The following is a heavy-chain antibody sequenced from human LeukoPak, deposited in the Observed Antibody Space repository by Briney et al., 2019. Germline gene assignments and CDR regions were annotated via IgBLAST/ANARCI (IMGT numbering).Heavy chain of an antibody. V-gene: IGHV3-23*01. CDR2: ISGSGGST. CDR3: AREYSYGYGVYFDY. J-gene: IGHJ4*02. CDR1: GFTFSSYG. Sequence: GGTLRLSCAASGFTFSSYGMSWVRQAPGKGLEWVSAISGSGGSTYYADSVKGRFTISRDNSKNSLYLQMNSLRAEDTAVYYCAREYSYGYGVYFDYWGQGTLVTVSS. D-gene: IGHD5-18*01.